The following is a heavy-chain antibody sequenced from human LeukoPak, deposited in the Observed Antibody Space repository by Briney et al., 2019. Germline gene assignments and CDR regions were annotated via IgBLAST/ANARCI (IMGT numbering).Heavy chain of an antibody. CDR2: INSDGSSI. D-gene: IGHD5-12*01. J-gene: IGHJ4*02. CDR3: ASEGRVSGYDFDC. Sequence: PGGSLRLSCAASGFTLSSYWLRWVRQAPGKGLVWVSRINSDGSSITYADSVKGRFAISRDNAKNTLYLQMNSLRVEDTAVYYCASEGRVSGYDFDCWGQGTLVTVSS. V-gene: IGHV3-74*03. CDR1: GFTLSSYW.